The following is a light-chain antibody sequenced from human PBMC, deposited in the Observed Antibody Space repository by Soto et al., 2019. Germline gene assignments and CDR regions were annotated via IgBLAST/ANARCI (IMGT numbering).Light chain of an antibody. Sequence: DIQMTQSPSTLSASVGDRVTITCRASQSIDSWLAWYQQKPGKAPKLLMYDASSLESGVSSRFSGSGSGTEFTLIISSLQPDDFATYYCQQCKTSLLTFGGGTKVDIK. CDR1: QSIDSW. CDR2: DAS. V-gene: IGKV1-5*01. CDR3: QQCKTSLLT. J-gene: IGKJ4*01.